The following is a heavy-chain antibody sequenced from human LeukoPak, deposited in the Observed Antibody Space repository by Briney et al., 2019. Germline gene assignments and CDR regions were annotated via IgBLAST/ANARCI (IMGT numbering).Heavy chain of an antibody. J-gene: IGHJ4*02. D-gene: IGHD5-12*01. Sequence: ETLSLTCAVYGGSFSGYYWSWIRQPPGKGLEWIGEINHSGSTNYNPSLKSRVTISVDMSKNQFSLKLSSVTAADTAVYYCAREYSGYASWGQGTLVTVSS. CDR2: INHSGST. CDR1: GGSFSGYY. V-gene: IGHV4-34*01. CDR3: AREYSGYAS.